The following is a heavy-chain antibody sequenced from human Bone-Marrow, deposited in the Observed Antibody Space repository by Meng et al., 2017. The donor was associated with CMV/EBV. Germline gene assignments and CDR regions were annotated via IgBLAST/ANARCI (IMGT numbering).Heavy chain of an antibody. CDR3: IWNDLGDY. CDR1: GFTFSNAW. CDR2: IKSKTDGETA. V-gene: IGHV3-15*01. J-gene: IGHJ4*02. Sequence: EVQLVEFGGDSVKAGGSLRLSCAGSGFTFSNAWMSWVRQAPGKGLEWVGRIKSKTDGETADYNAPVKGRFTISRDDSKNTLHLQMNSLKTEDTAIYYCIWNDLGDYWGQGTLVTVSS. D-gene: IGHD1-1*01.